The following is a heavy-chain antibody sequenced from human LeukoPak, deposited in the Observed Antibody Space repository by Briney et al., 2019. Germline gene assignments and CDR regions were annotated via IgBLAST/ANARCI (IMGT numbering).Heavy chain of an antibody. J-gene: IGHJ4*02. Sequence: ASVKVSCKASGGTFSSYAISWVRQAPGQGLEWMGWINPNSGGTNFAQNFQGRVTMTRDTSISTAYMELNNLRSDDTAVYYCATQRERGPPLRVEFDFWGQGTLVTVSS. V-gene: IGHV1-2*02. CDR1: GGTFSSYA. CDR3: ATQRERGPPLRVEFDF. D-gene: IGHD3-22*01. CDR2: INPNSGGT.